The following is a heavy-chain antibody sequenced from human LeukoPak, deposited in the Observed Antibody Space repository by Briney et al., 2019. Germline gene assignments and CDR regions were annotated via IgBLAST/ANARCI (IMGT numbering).Heavy chain of an antibody. CDR3: ARQRADYYYYYIDV. V-gene: IGHV4-39*01. CDR1: GGSISSSNYY. CDR2: IYYSETT. Sequence: PETLSLTCTVSGGSISSSNYYWDWIRQPPGKGLEWIGSIYYSETTYDNPSLKSRVTMSIDTSKNQFSLKLSSVTAADSAVYYCARQRADYYYYYIDVWGKGTTVTVS. J-gene: IGHJ6*03.